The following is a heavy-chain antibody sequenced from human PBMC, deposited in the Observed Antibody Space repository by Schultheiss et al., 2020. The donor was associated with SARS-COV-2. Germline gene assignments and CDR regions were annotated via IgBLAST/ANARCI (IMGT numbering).Heavy chain of an antibody. D-gene: IGHD6-13*01. V-gene: IGHV4-59*12. Sequence: SETLSLTCTVSGASITAFYWSWIRQPPGKGLEWIGFMYYSGSTTYNPSLKSRVTMSVDTSKNQFSLKLSSVTAADTAVYYCARDLGIAAAGTSWFDPWGQGTLVTVSS. CDR2: MYYSGST. CDR1: GASITAFY. J-gene: IGHJ5*02. CDR3: ARDLGIAAAGTSWFDP.